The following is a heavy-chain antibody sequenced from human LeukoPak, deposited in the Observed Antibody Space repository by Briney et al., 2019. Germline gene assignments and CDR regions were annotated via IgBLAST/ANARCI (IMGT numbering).Heavy chain of an antibody. V-gene: IGHV4-34*01. J-gene: IGHJ6*03. CDR3: ARGLVGYCSSTSCSHRPSLSMDV. D-gene: IGHD2-2*01. CDR1: GGSFSGYY. Sequence: SETLSLTCAVYGGSFSGYYWSWIRQPPGKGLEWIGEINHSGSTNYNPSLKSRVTISVDTSKNQFSLKLGSVTAADTAVYYCARGLVGYCSSTSCSHRPSLSMDVWGKGTTVTVSS. CDR2: INHSGST.